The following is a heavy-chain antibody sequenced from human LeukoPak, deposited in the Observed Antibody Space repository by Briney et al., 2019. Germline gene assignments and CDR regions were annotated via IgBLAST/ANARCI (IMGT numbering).Heavy chain of an antibody. D-gene: IGHD5-18*01. Sequence: GGSLRLSCAASGFTFSSYGMHWVRQAPGKGLEWVALISYYGSNKYYADSVKGRFTISRDNSKNTLYLQMNSLRAEDTAVYYCAKSHGYSYGFDYWGQGTLVTVSS. CDR3: AKSHGYSYGFDY. V-gene: IGHV3-30*18. CDR2: ISYYGSNK. CDR1: GFTFSSYG. J-gene: IGHJ4*02.